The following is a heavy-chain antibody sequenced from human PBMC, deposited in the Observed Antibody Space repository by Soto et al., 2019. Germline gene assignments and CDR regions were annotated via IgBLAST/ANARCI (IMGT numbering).Heavy chain of an antibody. Sequence: SVKVSCKASGGTFSSYAISWVRQAPGQGLEWMGGIIPIFGTANYAQKFQGRVTITADESTSTAYMELSSLRSEDTAVYYCASTPAYCSGGSCYWFDPWGQGTLVTVSS. CDR1: GGTFSSYA. D-gene: IGHD2-15*01. CDR2: IIPIFGTA. CDR3: ASTPAYCSGGSCYWFDP. J-gene: IGHJ5*02. V-gene: IGHV1-69*13.